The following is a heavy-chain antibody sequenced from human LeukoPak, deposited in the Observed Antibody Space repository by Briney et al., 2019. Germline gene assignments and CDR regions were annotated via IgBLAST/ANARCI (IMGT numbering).Heavy chain of an antibody. D-gene: IGHD3-22*01. CDR2: ISAYNGNT. CDR1: GYTFTSYC. CDR3: ARDALPGAYDSSGYSSPDAWFDP. V-gene: IGHV1-18*01. Sequence: GASVKVSCKASGYTFTSYCISWVRQAPGQGLEWMGWISAYNGNTNYAQKLQGRVTMTTDTSTGTAYMQLRSLRPDDTAVYYCARDALPGAYDSSGYSSPDAWFDPWGQGTLVTVSS. J-gene: IGHJ5*02.